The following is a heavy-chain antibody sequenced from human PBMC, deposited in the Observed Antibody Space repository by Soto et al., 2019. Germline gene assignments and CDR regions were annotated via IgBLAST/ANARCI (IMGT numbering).Heavy chain of an antibody. CDR3: ARVSQGFTYYFDY. Sequence: GGSLRLSCAASGFTFSSYGMHWVRQAPGKGLEWVAVIWYDGSNKYYADSVKGRFTISRDNSKNTLYLQMNSLRAEDTAVYYCARVSQGFTYYFDYWGQGTLVTVSS. V-gene: IGHV3-33*01. CDR2: IWYDGSNK. J-gene: IGHJ4*02. D-gene: IGHD3-10*01. CDR1: GFTFSSYG.